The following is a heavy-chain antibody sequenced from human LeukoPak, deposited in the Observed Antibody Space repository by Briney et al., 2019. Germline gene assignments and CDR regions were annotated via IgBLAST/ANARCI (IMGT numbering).Heavy chain of an antibody. Sequence: SETLSLTCTVSSGSIGSSSNYWGWIRQAPGKGLEWIGNVYYSGSTFYNPSLKSRVTISVDTSKNQFSLKLRSVTAADTAIYYCARASFNLVLGNWFDPWGQGTLVTVSS. D-gene: IGHD5/OR15-5a*01. CDR2: VYYSGST. V-gene: IGHV4-39*01. CDR1: SGSIGSSSNY. J-gene: IGHJ5*02. CDR3: ARASFNLVLGNWFDP.